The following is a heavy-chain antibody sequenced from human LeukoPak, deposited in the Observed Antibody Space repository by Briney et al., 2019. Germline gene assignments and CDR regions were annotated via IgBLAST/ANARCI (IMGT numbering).Heavy chain of an antibody. Sequence: KTGGSLRLSCAASGFTFSSYSMNWVRQAPGKGLVWVSRINSDGSTTSYADSVKGRFTISRDNAKNTLYLQMNSLRAEDTAVYYCGRGRYYAMDVWGQGTTVTVSS. V-gene: IGHV3-74*01. CDR2: INSDGSTT. CDR3: GRGRYYAMDV. CDR1: GFTFSSYS. J-gene: IGHJ6*02.